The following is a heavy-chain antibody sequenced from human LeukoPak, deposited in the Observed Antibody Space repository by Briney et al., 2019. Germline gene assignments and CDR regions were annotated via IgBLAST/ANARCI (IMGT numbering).Heavy chain of an antibody. V-gene: IGHV1-46*01. CDR2: INPSGGST. J-gene: IGHJ4*02. D-gene: IGHD3-22*01. CDR3: ARDIGGYYDSVGFDY. Sequence: ASVKVSCKASGYTFTSYYMHWVRQAPGQGLEWMGIINPSGGSTSYAQKFQGRVTMTRDTSTSTVYMELSSLRSEDTAVYYCARDIGGYYDSVGFDYWGQGTLVTVSS. CDR1: GYTFTSYY.